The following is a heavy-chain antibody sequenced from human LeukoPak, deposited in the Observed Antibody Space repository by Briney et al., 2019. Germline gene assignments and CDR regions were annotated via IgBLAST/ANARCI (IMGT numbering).Heavy chain of an antibody. V-gene: IGHV1-69*04. CDR2: IIPILGIA. CDR1: GGTFSSYA. CDR3: ARAETITGMSA. D-gene: IGHD1-20*01. Sequence: SVKVSCKASGGTFSSYAISWVRQAPGQGLEWMGRIIPILGIANYAQKFQGRVTITADKSTSTAYMELSSLRSEDTAVYYCARAETITGMSAWGQGTLVTVSS. J-gene: IGHJ5*02.